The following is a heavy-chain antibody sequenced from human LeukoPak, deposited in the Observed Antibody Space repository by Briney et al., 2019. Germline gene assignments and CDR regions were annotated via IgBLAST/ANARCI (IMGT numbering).Heavy chain of an antibody. D-gene: IGHD3-9*01. CDR1: GFTFSSYG. CDR2: IWYDGSNK. Sequence: GGSLRLSCAAPGFTFSSYGMHWVRQAPGKGLEWVAVIWYDGSNKYYADSVKGRFTISRDNSKNTLYLQMNSLRAEDTAVYYCARDTVGAKNRYYDILTGQSTENYYYGMDVWGKGTTVTVSS. J-gene: IGHJ6*04. V-gene: IGHV3-33*01. CDR3: ARDTVGAKNRYYDILTGQSTENYYYGMDV.